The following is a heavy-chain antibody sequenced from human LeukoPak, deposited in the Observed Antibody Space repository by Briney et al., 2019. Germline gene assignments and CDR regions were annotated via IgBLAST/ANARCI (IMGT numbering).Heavy chain of an antibody. CDR1: GGSVSSGDYY. D-gene: IGHD6-13*01. CDR3: ARARRFAAAGTTAFDI. V-gene: IGHV4-30-4*08. Sequence: SETLSLTCTVSGGSVSSGDYYWSWIRQPPGTGLEWIGYIYYSGNTYYNPSLKSRLTISVDTSKNQFSLKLTSVTAADTAVYYCARARRFAAAGTTAFDIWGQGTMVTVSS. CDR2: IYYSGNT. J-gene: IGHJ3*02.